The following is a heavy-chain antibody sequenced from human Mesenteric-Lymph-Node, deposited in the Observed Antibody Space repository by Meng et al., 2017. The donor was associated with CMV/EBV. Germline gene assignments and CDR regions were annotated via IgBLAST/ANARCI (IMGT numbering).Heavy chain of an antibody. CDR1: GITFRNYM. Sequence: GESLKISCEASGITFRNYMMKWVRQAPGKGLEWVSGINWNGGSTGYADSVKGRFTISRDNAKNSLYLQMNSLRAEDTALYYCARVGNIVVVPAEYNWFDPWGQGTLVTVSS. CDR2: INWNGGST. J-gene: IGHJ5*02. CDR3: ARVGNIVVVPAEYNWFDP. D-gene: IGHD2-2*01. V-gene: IGHV3-20*04.